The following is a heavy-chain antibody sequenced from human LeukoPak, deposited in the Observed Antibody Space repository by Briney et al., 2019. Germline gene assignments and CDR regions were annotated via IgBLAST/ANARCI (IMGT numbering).Heavy chain of an antibody. CDR1: GFTFSSYS. V-gene: IGHV3-23*01. Sequence: GGSLRLSCAASGFTFSSYSMNWVRQAPGKGLEWVSTISGSGGSTYYADSVKGRFTISRDNSKNTLYLQMNSLRAEDTAVYYCAKMVHTEQWLVPFDYWGQGTLVTVSS. D-gene: IGHD6-19*01. CDR2: ISGSGGST. CDR3: AKMVHTEQWLVPFDY. J-gene: IGHJ4*02.